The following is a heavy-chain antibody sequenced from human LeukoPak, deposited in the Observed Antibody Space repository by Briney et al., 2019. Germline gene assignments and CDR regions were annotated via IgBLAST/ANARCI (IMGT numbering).Heavy chain of an antibody. V-gene: IGHV1-2*02. J-gene: IGHJ6*02. D-gene: IGHD4-17*01. CDR2: INPNSGGT. CDR3: ARRGTVTRGAYYYYGMDV. Sequence: ASVKVSCKASGYTFTGYYMHWVRQAPGQGLEWMGWINPNSGGTNYAQKFQGRVTVTRDTSISTAYMELSRLRSDDTAVYYCARRGTVTRGAYYYYGMDVWGQGTTVTVSS. CDR1: GYTFTGYY.